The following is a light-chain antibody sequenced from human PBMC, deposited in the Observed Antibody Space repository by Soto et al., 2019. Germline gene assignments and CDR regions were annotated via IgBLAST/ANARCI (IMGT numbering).Light chain of an antibody. CDR1: SSDVGGYNS. J-gene: IGLJ1*01. CDR2: EVS. V-gene: IGLV2-14*03. Sequence: QSVLTQTPSVCGSPGQSVTVSCTGTSSDVGGYNSVSWYQQHPGKPPKLIIYEVSNRPSGVSDRFSGYKSGNTASLTISGLQAEDEADYYCSSYTSTSSYVFATGTKVTVL. CDR3: SSYTSTSSYV.